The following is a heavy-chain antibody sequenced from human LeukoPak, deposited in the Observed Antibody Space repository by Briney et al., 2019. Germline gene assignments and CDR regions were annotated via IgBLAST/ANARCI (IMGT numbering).Heavy chain of an antibody. CDR1: GFTFSSYA. D-gene: IGHD6-13*01. J-gene: IGHJ6*03. CDR2: ISYDGSNK. V-gene: IGHV3-30*04. CDR3: AKQPPFIAAAGPGFYMDV. Sequence: GGSLRLSCAASGFTFSSYAMHWVRQAPGKGLEWVAVISYDGSNKYYADSVKGRFTISRDNSKNTLFLQMNSLRAEDTAVYYCAKQPPFIAAAGPGFYMDVWGKGTTVTVSS.